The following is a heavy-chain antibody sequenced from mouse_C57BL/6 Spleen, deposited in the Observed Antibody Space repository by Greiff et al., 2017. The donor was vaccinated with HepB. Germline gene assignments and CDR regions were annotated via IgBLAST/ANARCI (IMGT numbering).Heavy chain of an antibody. CDR3: ARSVYRGLDWYFDG. J-gene: IGHJ1*03. CDR2: IDPSDSYT. Sequence: QVQLQQPGAELVMPGASVKLSCKASGYTFTSYWMHWVKQRPGHGLEWIGEIDPSDSYTNYNQKFKGKSTLTVDKSSSTAYMQLSSLTSEDSAVYYCARSVYRGLDWYFDGWGTGTTVTVSS. CDR1: GYTFTSYW. V-gene: IGHV1-69*01. D-gene: IGHD2-1*01.